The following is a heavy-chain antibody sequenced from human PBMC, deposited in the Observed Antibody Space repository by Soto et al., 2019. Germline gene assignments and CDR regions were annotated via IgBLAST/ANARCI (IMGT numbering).Heavy chain of an antibody. Sequence: ASVKVSCKASGYTFTSYDINWVRQATGQGLEWMGWMNPNSGNTGYAQKFQGRVTMTRNTSISTAYMELSSLRSEDTAVYYCARFSDTVNTLVGMDVWGQGTTVTVSS. V-gene: IGHV1-8*01. CDR2: MNPNSGNT. CDR3: ARFSDTVNTLVGMDV. CDR1: GYTFTSYD. D-gene: IGHD4-4*01. J-gene: IGHJ6*02.